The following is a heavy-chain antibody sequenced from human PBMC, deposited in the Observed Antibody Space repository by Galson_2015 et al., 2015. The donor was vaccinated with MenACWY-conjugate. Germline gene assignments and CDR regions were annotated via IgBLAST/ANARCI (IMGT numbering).Heavy chain of an antibody. CDR1: GFTFSTYW. V-gene: IGHV3-74*01. CDR3: ARLGGNYRTTSHFDY. Sequence: SLRLSCAASGFTFSTYWMHWVRQAPGKGLVWVSRINSDGRSTSYADSVKGRFTISRDNAKNTLYLQMNSLRAADTAVYYCARLGGNYRTTSHFDYWGQGTLVTVSS. D-gene: IGHD1-26*01. J-gene: IGHJ4*02. CDR2: INSDGRST.